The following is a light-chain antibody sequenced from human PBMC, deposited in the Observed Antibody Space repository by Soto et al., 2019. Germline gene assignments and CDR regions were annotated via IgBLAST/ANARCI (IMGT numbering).Light chain of an antibody. CDR1: SSDVGGYNY. J-gene: IGLJ1*01. Sequence: QSVLTQPASVSGSPGQSITISCTGTSSDVGGYNYVSSYQQHPGKAPKLMIYEVSNRPSGVSNRFSGSKSGNAASLTISGLQAEDEADYYCSSYTSSSTLDVFGTGTKVTVL. CDR3: SSYTSSSTLDV. V-gene: IGLV2-14*01. CDR2: EVS.